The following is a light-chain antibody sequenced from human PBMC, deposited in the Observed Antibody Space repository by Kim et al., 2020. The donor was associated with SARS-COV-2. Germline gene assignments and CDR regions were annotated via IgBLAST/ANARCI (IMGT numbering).Light chain of an antibody. CDR3: QQYYSPPPWT. J-gene: IGKJ1*01. CDR2: WAA. Sequence: TINCKSSQNILYSSDNRNYLAWYQQKPGQSPRLLIYWAATRESGVPDRCSGSGSGTDFTLTISSLQAEDVAVYYCQQYYSPPPWTFGQGTKVDIK. V-gene: IGKV4-1*01. CDR1: QNILYSSDNRNY.